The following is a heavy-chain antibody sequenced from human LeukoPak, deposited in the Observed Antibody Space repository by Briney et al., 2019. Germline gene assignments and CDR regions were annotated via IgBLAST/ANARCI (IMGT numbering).Heavy chain of an antibody. Sequence: GGSLRLSCAASGFTFSSYAMSWVRQAPGKGLEWVGFIRSKAYGETADYAASLKGRFTISRDDSKAIAYLQMNSLKTEDTAVYHCTRDRGAYNLYDYWGQGTLVTVSS. CDR3: TRDRGAYNLYDY. J-gene: IGHJ4*02. CDR1: GFTFSSYA. D-gene: IGHD1-1*01. V-gene: IGHV3-49*04. CDR2: IRSKAYGETA.